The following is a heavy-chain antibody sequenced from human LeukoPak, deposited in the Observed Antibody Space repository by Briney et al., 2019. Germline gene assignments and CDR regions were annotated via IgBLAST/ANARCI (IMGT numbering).Heavy chain of an antibody. Sequence: PSETLSLTCAVYGGSFSGYYWSWIRHPPRKGLERIGEINHSGSTNYNPSLKSRVTISIYTSKSHVSLKLSAVTASDTAENCGARSWLSPSDYWGQGTLVTVST. V-gene: IGHV4-34*01. D-gene: IGHD6-19*01. J-gene: IGHJ4*02. CDR2: INHSGST. CDR1: GGSFSGYY. CDR3: ARSWLSPSDY.